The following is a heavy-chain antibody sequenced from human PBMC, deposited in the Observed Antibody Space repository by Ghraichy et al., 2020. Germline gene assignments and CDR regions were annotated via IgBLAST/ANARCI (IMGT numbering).Heavy chain of an antibody. V-gene: IGHV3-21*01. CDR2: ISSSSSYI. Sequence: LSLTCEGSGFSFNSFGMNWVRQAPGKGLEWVSFISSSSSYIYYVDSVKGRFTISRDNTKNSLYLQMNSLRAEDSAIYYCARDLAVDSGMDVCGPGTTVTVSS. J-gene: IGHJ6*02. CDR3: ARDLAVDSGMDV. CDR1: GFSFNSFG.